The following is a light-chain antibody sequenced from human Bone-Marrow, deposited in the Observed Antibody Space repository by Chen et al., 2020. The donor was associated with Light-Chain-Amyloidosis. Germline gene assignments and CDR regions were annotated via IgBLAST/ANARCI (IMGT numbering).Light chain of an antibody. J-gene: IGLJ2*01. CDR3: QSADSSGTYEVI. Sequence: SYDLPQQPSVSGPPGKPARITCSGDDLPTKYAYWYQQKPGQAPVLVIHRDTERPSGISERFSGSSSGTTATLTISGVQAEDEADYHCQSADSSGTYEVIFGGGTKLTVL. V-gene: IGLV3-25*03. CDR1: DLPTKY. CDR2: RDT.